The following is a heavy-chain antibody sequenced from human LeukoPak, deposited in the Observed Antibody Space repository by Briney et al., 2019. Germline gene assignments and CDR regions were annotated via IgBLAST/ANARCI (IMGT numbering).Heavy chain of an antibody. D-gene: IGHD3-22*01. CDR3: AKDLDDSSGFYSYHH. Sequence: GSGDGTYYADSVKGRFTISRDNSKNTVYLQMNSLRADDTAVYYCAKDLDDSSGFYSYHHWGQGSLVTVSS. V-gene: IGHV3-23*01. J-gene: IGHJ1*01. CDR2: GSGDGT.